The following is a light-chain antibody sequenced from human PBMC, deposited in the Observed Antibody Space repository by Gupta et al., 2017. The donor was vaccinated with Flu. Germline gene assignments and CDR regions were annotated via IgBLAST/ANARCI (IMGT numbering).Light chain of an antibody. CDR1: NDHSTNT. V-gene: IGLV4-69*01. J-gene: IGLJ1*01. CDR3: QTWGTGIRV. CDR2: ITSDGRH. Sequence: QLVLTQSPSASASLGASVKLTCTLDNDHSTNTIEWHQQQPDKGPRYLMRITSDGRHRKGDGIPDLFSGSSSRAERYLTISSVQAEDEDDYYCQTWGTGIRVFGPATKVTVL.